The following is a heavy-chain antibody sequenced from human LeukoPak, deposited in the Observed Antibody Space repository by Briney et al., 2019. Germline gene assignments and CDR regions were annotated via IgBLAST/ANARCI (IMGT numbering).Heavy chain of an antibody. D-gene: IGHD2-15*01. V-gene: IGHV3-48*03. CDR2: IRDGASTI. CDR1: GFSVSSYE. Sequence: PGGSLRLSCTASGFSVSSYEMNWGRHAPGKGLEWFSYIRDGASTIYYAASVKVRYTISTDDAKNSLYLQMNNLRAEDTAVYYWAVRYCTDSRCYGHFFDYWGQGTLVTVSS. CDR3: AVRYCTDSRCYGHFFDY. J-gene: IGHJ4*02.